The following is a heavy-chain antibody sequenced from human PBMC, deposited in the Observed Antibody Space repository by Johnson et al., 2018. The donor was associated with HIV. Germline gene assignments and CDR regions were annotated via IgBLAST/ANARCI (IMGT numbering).Heavy chain of an antibody. D-gene: IGHD1-7*01. V-gene: IGHV3-7*01. Sequence: EVQVLESGGGVVQPGRSLRLSCAASGFTFSSYAMHWVRQAPCKGLEWVANIKQDGSEKYYVDSVKGRFTISRDNAKNSLYLQMNSLRAEDTAVYYWARDLLYNWNSHDIFEVWGQGTMVTVSS. CDR3: ARDLLYNWNSHDIFEV. CDR2: IKQDGSEK. J-gene: IGHJ3*01. CDR1: GFTFSSYA.